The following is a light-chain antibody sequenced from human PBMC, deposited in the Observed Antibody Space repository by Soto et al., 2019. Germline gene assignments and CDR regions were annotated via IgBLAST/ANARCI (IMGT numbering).Light chain of an antibody. CDR1: QSILYSSNNKNY. CDR3: HQYYNNPPT. J-gene: IGKJ4*01. Sequence: DIVMTQSPDSLAVSLGERATINCKSSQSILYSSNNKNYLAWYQQKPGQPPKLLIYWASTRESGVPDRLSGSGSGTDFTLTISSLQAEDVAVYYCHQYYNNPPTFGGGTKVAIK. CDR2: WAS. V-gene: IGKV4-1*01.